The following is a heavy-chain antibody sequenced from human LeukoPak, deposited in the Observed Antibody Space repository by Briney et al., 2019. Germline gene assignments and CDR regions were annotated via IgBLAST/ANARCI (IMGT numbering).Heavy chain of an antibody. V-gene: IGHV3-23*01. J-gene: IGHJ6*02. CDR3: AKDPDYYDALDV. CDR2: ISGSGGST. CDR1: GFTFSSYW. Sequence: GGSLRLSCAASGFTFSSYWMHWVRQAPGKGLEWVSDISGSGGSTYYADSVRGRFTISRDNSKNTLYLQMNSLRAEDAAVYYCAKDPDYYDALDVWGQGTTVTVSS. D-gene: IGHD3-16*01.